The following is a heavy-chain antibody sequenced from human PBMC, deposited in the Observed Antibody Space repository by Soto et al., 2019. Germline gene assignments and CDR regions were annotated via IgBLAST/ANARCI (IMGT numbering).Heavy chain of an antibody. CDR2: ISYDGTNK. D-gene: IGHD5-18*01. V-gene: IGHV3-30-3*01. Sequence: GGSLRLSWAASGFTFSPHGVYWVRQGPGTGLEWVALISYDGTNKYYADSVKGRFTISRDNSKNTLYLQMNSLRAEDTAVYYCARARNTGYDYPYYSGMDVWGQGTTVTVSS. CDR1: GFTFSPHG. J-gene: IGHJ6*02. CDR3: ARARNTGYDYPYYSGMDV.